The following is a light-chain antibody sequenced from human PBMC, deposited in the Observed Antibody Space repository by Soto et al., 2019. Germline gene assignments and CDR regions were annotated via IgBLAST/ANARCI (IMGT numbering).Light chain of an antibody. Sequence: DIQMTQSPSSLSASVGDRVTITCRASQTITSDLNWYQQRPGKAPKLLIYAASNLQSGVPSRFSGSGSGTDFTFIISSLQTEDSATYYCQQTYSTPGWTFGQGTKVEIK. CDR2: AAS. J-gene: IGKJ1*01. CDR3: QQTYSTPGWT. V-gene: IGKV1-39*01. CDR1: QTITSD.